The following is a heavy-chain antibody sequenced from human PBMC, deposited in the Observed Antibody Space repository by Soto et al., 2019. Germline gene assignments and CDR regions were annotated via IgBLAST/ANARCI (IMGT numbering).Heavy chain of an antibody. D-gene: IGHD3-3*01. CDR2: IYYSGVT. CDR1: GGSIGSYY. V-gene: IGHV4-59*08. CDR3: ARGGWRQIDY. J-gene: IGHJ4*02. Sequence: QVQLQESGPGLVKPSETLSLTCSVSGGSIGSYYWSWIRQPPGKGLEWIGYIYYSGVTNYNPSLTSRVTISVDTSKNQFSLKLSSVTAADTAVYYCARGGWRQIDYWGQGTLVTVSS.